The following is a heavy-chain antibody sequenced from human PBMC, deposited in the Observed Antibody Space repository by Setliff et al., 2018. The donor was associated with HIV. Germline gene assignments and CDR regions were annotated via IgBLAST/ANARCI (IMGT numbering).Heavy chain of an antibody. CDR1: GYTLSTYG. Sequence: GASVQVSCKASGYTLSTYGIGWVRQAPGQGLEWMGWISAYNGNTNYAQKLQGRVTMTTDTSTSTAYMELRSLRSDDTAVYYCARGHIFDWLLYGTYAFDFWGQGTVVTVS. J-gene: IGHJ3*01. CDR3: ARGHIFDWLLYGTYAFDF. V-gene: IGHV1-18*01. CDR2: ISAYNGNT. D-gene: IGHD3-9*01.